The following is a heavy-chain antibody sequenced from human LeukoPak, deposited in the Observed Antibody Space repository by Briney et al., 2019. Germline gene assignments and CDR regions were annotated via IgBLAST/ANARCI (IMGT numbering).Heavy chain of an antibody. CDR2: ISSSRSNI. J-gene: IGHJ6*03. CDR3: ARGCGGECYYYMDV. Sequence: PGGSLRLSCAASGFTFSGYSMNWLRRAPGKGLEWVSSISSSRSNIYSADSVKGRFSISRDNAKNSLYLQMNSLRAEDTAVYYCARGCGGECYYYMDVWGKGTTVIVSS. D-gene: IGHD2-21*01. V-gene: IGHV3-21*01. CDR1: GFTFSGYS.